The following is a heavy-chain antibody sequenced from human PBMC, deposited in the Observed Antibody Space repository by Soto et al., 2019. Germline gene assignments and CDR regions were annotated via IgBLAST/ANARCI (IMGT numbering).Heavy chain of an antibody. CDR1: GGSISSYY. CDR2: IYYSWST. J-gene: IGHJ4*02. V-gene: IGHV4-59*01. Sequence: QVQLQESGPGLVKPSETLSLTCTVSGGSISSYYWSWIRQPPGKGLEWIGYIYYSWSTNYNPSLKSRVTISVDTSKNQFSLKLSSVTAADTAVYYCARVSGRVDYWGQGTLVTVSS. D-gene: IGHD3-10*01. CDR3: ARVSGRVDY.